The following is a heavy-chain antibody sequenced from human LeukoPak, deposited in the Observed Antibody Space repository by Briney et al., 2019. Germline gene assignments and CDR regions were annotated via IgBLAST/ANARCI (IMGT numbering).Heavy chain of an antibody. CDR3: ARDYGPYPGCSWFDP. J-gene: IGHJ5*02. V-gene: IGHV1-18*01. CDR1: GYTFTSYG. Sequence: ASVTVSCKASGYTFTSYGISWVRQAPGQGLEWMGWISAYNGNTNYAQKLQGRVTMTTDTPTSTAYMELRSLRPDDTAVYYCARDYGPYPGCSWFDPWGQGTLVTVSS. CDR2: ISAYNGNT. D-gene: IGHD2-21*01.